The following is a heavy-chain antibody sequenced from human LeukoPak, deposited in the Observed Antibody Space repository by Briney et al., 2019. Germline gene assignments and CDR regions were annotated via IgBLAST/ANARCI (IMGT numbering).Heavy chain of an antibody. J-gene: IGHJ4*02. V-gene: IGHV3-23*01. D-gene: IGHD3-9*01. CDR2: ISASGIST. Sequence: GGSLRLSCAASGFTFNSYAMSWVRQAPGKGLEWVSSISASGISTYYSDSVKGRFTISRDNSKNTLYLQMNSLRAEDAAVYYCAKGDNDILTGYYNSFDYWGQGTLVTVSS. CDR3: AKGDNDILTGYYNSFDY. CDR1: GFTFNSYA.